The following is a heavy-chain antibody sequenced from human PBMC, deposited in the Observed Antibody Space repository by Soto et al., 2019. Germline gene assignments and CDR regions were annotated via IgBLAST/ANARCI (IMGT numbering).Heavy chain of an antibody. V-gene: IGHV4-39*01. CDR3: ARHPITMVRGVKIGVDYYGMDV. J-gene: IGHJ6*02. Sequence: PSKTLSLTCTVSGGSLSSSSYYWGWIRQTPGKGLEWIGSIYYSGSTYYNPSLKSRVTISVDTSKNQFSLKLSSVTAADTAVYYCARHPITMVRGVKIGVDYYGMDVWGQGTTVTVSS. CDR1: GGSLSSSSYY. D-gene: IGHD3-10*01. CDR2: IYYSGST.